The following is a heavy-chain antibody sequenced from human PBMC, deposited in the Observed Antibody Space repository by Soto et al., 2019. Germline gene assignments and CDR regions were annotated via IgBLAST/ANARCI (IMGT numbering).Heavy chain of an antibody. CDR2: INPSGGHT. D-gene: IGHD2-21*02. CDR3: ARGGHVVVVTAAFDY. V-gene: IGHV1-46*03. J-gene: IGHJ4*02. Sequence: GASVKVSCKASGYTFTGYYIHWVRQAPGQGLEWMGTINPSGGHTTYAQKFLGRVTMTRDTSTSTLYMEVTRLRSEDTAVYYCARGGHVVVVTAAFDYWGQGTLVTVSS. CDR1: GYTFTGYY.